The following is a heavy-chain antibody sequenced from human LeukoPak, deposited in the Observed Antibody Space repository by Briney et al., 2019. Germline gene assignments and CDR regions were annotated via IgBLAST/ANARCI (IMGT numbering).Heavy chain of an antibody. J-gene: IGHJ4*02. CDR1: GFTLSKYG. V-gene: IGHV3-23*01. Sequence: GGSLRLSCAASGFTLSKYGMKWVRQAAGKGLEYVSGISKSGDITHYVDSVKGRFTIARDNSKNPLYFQMNSLRAEDTALYYCATEGFYYWGPGTLVTVSS. CDR2: ISKSGDIT. CDR3: ATEGFYY.